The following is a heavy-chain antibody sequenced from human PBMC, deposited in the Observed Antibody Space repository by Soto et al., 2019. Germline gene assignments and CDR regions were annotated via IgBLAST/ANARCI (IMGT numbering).Heavy chain of an antibody. CDR3: ARRYCISTSCHYYGMDV. J-gene: IGHJ6*02. CDR2: IIPIFRTA. CDR1: GGTFSTYT. V-gene: IGHV1-69*12. D-gene: IGHD2-2*01. Sequence: QVQLVQSGAEVKKPGSSVKVSCKASGGTFSTYTVSWVRQAPGQGLEWMGGIIPIFRTANYAQKFQGRVTDTADESTSTAYMELSSLRSEDTAVYYCARRYCISTSCHYYGMDVWGQGTTVTVSS.